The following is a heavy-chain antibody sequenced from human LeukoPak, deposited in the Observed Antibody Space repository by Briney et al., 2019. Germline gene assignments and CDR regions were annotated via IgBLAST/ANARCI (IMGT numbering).Heavy chain of an antibody. CDR2: INHSGST. CDR3: ARGGGRHSRGGRPYYYDSSGYSYTFDY. V-gene: IGHV4-34*01. CDR1: GGSFSGYY. Sequence: KPSETLSLTCAVYGGSFSGYYWSWIRQPPGKGLEWIGEINHSGSTNYNPSLKSRVTISVDTSKNQFSLKLSSVTAADTAVYYCARGGGRHSRGGRPYYYDSSGYSYTFDYWGQGTLVTVSS. J-gene: IGHJ4*02. D-gene: IGHD3-22*01.